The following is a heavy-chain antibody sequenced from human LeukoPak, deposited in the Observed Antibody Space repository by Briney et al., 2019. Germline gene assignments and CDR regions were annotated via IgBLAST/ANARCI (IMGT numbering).Heavy chain of an antibody. D-gene: IGHD7-27*01. V-gene: IGHV3-23*01. Sequence: GGSLRLSCAASGFTFRIYGMNWVRQAPGKGLEWVSGISPSGDRTYYADSVKGRFTISRDNSKNTVFLQVNSLRGEDTAVYYCAKDGDWGRFGDWGQGTLVTVSS. CDR1: GFTFRIYG. CDR3: AKDGDWGRFGD. CDR2: ISPSGDRT. J-gene: IGHJ4*02.